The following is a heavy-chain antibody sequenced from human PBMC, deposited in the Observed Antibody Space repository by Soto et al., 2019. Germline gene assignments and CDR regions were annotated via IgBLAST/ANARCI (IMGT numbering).Heavy chain of an antibody. V-gene: IGHV4-30-2*01. J-gene: IGHJ4*02. CDR3: ARGLNTAAALGY. CDR2: IYHSGST. Sequence: SETLSLTCAVSGGSISSGGYSWSWIRQPPGKGLEWIGYIYHSGSTYYNPSLKSRVTISVDRSKNQFSLKLSSVTAADTAVYYCARGLNTAAALGYWGQGTLVTVSS. D-gene: IGHD6-13*01. CDR1: GGSISSGGYS.